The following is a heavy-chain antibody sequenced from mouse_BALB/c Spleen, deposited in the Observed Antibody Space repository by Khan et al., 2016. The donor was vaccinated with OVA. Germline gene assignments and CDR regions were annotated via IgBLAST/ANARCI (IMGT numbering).Heavy chain of an antibody. D-gene: IGHD1-1*02. CDR1: GYTFTNYG. Sequence: LVESGPELKKPGETVKISCKASGYTFTNYGMNWVKQAPGKGLKWMGWINTYTGEPTYADDFKGRFAFSLETSASTAYLQINNLTNEDTATYFCASGGYWYFDVWGAGTTVTVSS. J-gene: IGHJ1*01. CDR2: INTYTGEP. V-gene: IGHV9-3-1*01. CDR3: ASGGYWYFDV.